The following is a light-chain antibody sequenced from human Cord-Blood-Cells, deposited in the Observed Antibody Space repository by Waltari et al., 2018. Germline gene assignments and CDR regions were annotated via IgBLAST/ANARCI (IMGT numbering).Light chain of an antibody. Sequence: EIVMTQSPATLSVSPGERATLSCRASQSGSSNLAWYQQKPGQAPRLLIYGASTRATGLPASFSGSGSWTEFTLTISSLQSEDFAVDYCQQYNNWPLTFGGGTKVEIK. J-gene: IGKJ4*01. CDR3: QQYNNWPLT. CDR1: QSGSSN. CDR2: GAS. V-gene: IGKV3-15*01.